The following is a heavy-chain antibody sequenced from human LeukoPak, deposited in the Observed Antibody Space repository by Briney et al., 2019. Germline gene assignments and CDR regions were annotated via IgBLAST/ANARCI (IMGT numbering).Heavy chain of an antibody. D-gene: IGHD2-2*01. CDR3: ARDQDAIVVVPAALHP. Sequence: GGSLRLSCAASGFTFSSYGMHWVRQAPGKGLEWVAVIWYDGGNKYYADSVKGRFTISRDNSKNTLYLQMNSLRAEDTAVYYCARDQDAIVVVPAALHPWGQGTLVTVSS. CDR1: GFTFSSYG. J-gene: IGHJ5*02. V-gene: IGHV3-33*01. CDR2: IWYDGGNK.